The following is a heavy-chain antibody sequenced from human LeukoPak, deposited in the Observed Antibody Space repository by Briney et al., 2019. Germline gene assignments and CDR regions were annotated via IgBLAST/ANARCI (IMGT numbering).Heavy chain of an antibody. CDR3: ARGQLWLIKDAFDI. CDR1: GGSFSGYY. V-gene: IGHV4-34*01. CDR2: INHSGST. Sequence: KPSETLSLTCAVYGGSFSGYYWSWIRQPPGKGLEWIGEINHSGSTNYNPSLKSRVTISVDTSKNQFSLKLSSVTAADTAVYYCARGQLWLIKDAFDIWGQGTMVTVSS. J-gene: IGHJ3*02. D-gene: IGHD5-18*01.